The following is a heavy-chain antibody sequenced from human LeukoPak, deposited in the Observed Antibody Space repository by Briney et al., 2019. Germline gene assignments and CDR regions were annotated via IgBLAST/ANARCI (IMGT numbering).Heavy chain of an antibody. J-gene: IGHJ5*02. V-gene: IGHV3-7*01. CDR2: IKQDGSED. D-gene: IGHD6-13*01. Sequence: GGSLRLSCAAPGFSISDYWMSWVRQAPGKGLEWVANIKQDGSEDYFVASLKGRFTISRDNAKNSLYLQMSSLRVEDTAVYYCVRSQYSSSSWGQGTLVTVSS. CDR1: GFSISDYW. CDR3: VRSQYSSSS.